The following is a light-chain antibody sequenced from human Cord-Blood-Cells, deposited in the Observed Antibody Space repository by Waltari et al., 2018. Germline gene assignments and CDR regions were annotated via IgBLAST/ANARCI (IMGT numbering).Light chain of an antibody. V-gene: IGKV3-11*01. CDR2: DAS. J-gene: IGKJ2*01. CDR3: QQRSNWPPYT. Sequence: ETVLTQSPATLSLSPGQRATLSCRASQSVSSYLDWYQQKPGQAPRLLIYDASNRATGIPARFSGSGSGTDFTLTISSLEPEDFAVYYCQQRSNWPPYTFGQGTKLEIK. CDR1: QSVSSY.